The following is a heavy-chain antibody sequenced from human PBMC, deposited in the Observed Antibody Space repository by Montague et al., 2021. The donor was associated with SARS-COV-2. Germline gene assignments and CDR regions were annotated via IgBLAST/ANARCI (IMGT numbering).Heavy chain of an antibody. Sequence: SETLSLTCTVSGGSISTHYWTWIRQPPGKGLEWIGYIYYTRSANYNPSLKSRVTISVDTSKNQFSLSVRSVTAADTALYYCARLAPKRRWYLDPWGRGTLVTVSS. V-gene: IGHV4-59*11. J-gene: IGHJ2*01. CDR1: GGSISTHY. CDR3: ARLAPKRRWYLDP. CDR2: IYYTRSA.